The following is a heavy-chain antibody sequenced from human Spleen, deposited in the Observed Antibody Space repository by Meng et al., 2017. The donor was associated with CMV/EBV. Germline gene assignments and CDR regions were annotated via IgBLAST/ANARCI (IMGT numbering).Heavy chain of an antibody. Sequence: LAWAVSGLALSANYMSWVRQAPGKGLEWVSVSYSVDRTYYADSVKGRFTISRDNSKNTVYLQMNSLRVDDTAVYYCATESSWFPRRLTWGQGTLVTVSS. CDR1: GLALSANY. CDR3: ATESSWFPRRLT. J-gene: IGHJ4*02. D-gene: IGHD4-17*01. CDR2: SYSVDRT. V-gene: IGHV3-53*01.